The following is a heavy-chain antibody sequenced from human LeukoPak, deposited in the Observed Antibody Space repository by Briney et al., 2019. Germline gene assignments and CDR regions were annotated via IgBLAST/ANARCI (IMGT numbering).Heavy chain of an antibody. V-gene: IGHV3-48*03. Sequence: GGSLRLSCAASGFTFSSYEMNWVRQAPGKGLEWVSYISSSGSTIYYADSVKGRFTISRDNAKNSLYLQMNSLRAEDAAVYYRARDGSSTSCLDYWGQGTLVTVSS. CDR2: ISSSGSTI. D-gene: IGHD2-2*01. CDR3: ARDGSSTSCLDY. J-gene: IGHJ4*02. CDR1: GFTFSSYE.